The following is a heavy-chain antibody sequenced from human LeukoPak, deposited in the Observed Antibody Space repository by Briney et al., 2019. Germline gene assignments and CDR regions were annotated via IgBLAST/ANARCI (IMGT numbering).Heavy chain of an antibody. CDR1: GFTFSSYS. J-gene: IGHJ4*02. D-gene: IGHD2-2*02. V-gene: IGHV4-59*01. CDR2: IHYSGST. Sequence: SGGSLRLSCAASGFTFSSYSMNWVRQPPGKGLEWIGYIHYSGSTNYNPSLKSRVTISVDTSKNQFSLKLSSVTAADTAVYYCARVAPEGYSDYWGQGTLVTVSS. CDR3: ARVAPEGYSDY.